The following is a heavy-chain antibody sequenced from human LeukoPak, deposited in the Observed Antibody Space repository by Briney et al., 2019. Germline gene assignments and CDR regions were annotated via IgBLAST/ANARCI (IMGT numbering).Heavy chain of an antibody. D-gene: IGHD6-19*01. CDR1: GFTVSSNY. V-gene: IGHV3-53*01. CDR3: AKDGYSSGWYQSYYYYGMDV. J-gene: IGHJ6*02. CDR2: IYSGGST. Sequence: GGSLRLSCAASGFTVSSNYMSWVRQAPGKGLEWVSVIYSGGSTYYADSVKGRFTISRDNSKNTLYLQMNSLRAEDTAVYYCAKDGYSSGWYQSYYYYGMDVWGQGTTVTVSS.